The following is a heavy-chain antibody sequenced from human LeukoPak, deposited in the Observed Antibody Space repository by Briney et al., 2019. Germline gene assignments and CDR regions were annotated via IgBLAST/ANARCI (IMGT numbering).Heavy chain of an antibody. Sequence: GASVKVSCKASGYIFTNHYMHWVRQAPGQGLEWMGWINPNSGGTNYAQKFQGRVTMTRDTSISTTYMELSRLRSDDTAVYYCARDMGATKSDYWGQGTLVTVSS. CDR3: ARDMGATKSDY. V-gene: IGHV1-2*02. CDR2: INPNSGGT. J-gene: IGHJ4*02. D-gene: IGHD1-26*01. CDR1: GYIFTNHY.